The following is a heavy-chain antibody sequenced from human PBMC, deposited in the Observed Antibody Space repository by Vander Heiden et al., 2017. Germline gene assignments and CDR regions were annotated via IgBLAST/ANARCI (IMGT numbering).Heavy chain of an antibody. Sequence: EVQLVESGGGLVQPGGSLRLSSAASGFTFSNYDMNWVRQAPGQGLEWVSNISSGSAIMYYADAVKGRFAISRDNAKNSLYLQMNSLRDEDTAVYYCARHNSVYFDYWGQGILVTVSS. J-gene: IGHJ4*02. D-gene: IGHD3-22*01. CDR1: GFTFSNYD. V-gene: IGHV3-48*02. CDR3: ARHNSVYFDY. CDR2: ISSGSAIM.